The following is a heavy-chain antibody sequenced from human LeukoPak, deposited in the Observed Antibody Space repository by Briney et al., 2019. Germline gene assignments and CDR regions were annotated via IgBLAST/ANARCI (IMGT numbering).Heavy chain of an antibody. D-gene: IGHD5-12*01. CDR2: IYYSGST. CDR3: ARRVRGYEFDY. J-gene: IGHJ4*02. V-gene: IGHV4-39*01. Sequence: PSETLSLTCTVSGGSISSSSYSWGWIRQPPGKGLEWIGSIYYSGSTYYNPSLKSRVTISVDTSKNQFSLKLSSVTAADTAVYYCARRVRGYEFDYWGQGTLVTVSS. CDR1: GGSISSSSYS.